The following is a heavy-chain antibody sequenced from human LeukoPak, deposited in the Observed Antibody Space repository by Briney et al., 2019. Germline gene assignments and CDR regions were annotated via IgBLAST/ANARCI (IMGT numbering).Heavy chain of an antibody. CDR1: GGSITSRTNY. J-gene: IGHJ4*02. V-gene: IGHV4-39*01. D-gene: IGHD3-10*01. Sequence: PSETLSLTCSVSGGSITSRTNYWGWVRQPPGKGLEWIGTIHNTGSTYYNPSLKSRLTISMDTSKSQFSLKLNSVTAADTAVYYCATIGLWFRLIDYWGQGALVIVSS. CDR2: IHNTGST. CDR3: ATIGLWFRLIDY.